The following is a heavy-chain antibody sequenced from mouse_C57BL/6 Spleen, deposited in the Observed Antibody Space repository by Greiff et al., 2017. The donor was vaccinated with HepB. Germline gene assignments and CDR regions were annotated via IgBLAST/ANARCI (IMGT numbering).Heavy chain of an antibody. Sequence: EVKLVESGGGLVQSGRSLRLSCATSGFTFSDFYMEWVRQAPGKGLEWIAASRNKANDYTTEYSASVKGRFIVSRDTSKSILYLQMNALRAEDTAIYYCARDARTTVVEDYAMDYWGQGTSVTVSS. V-gene: IGHV7-1*01. D-gene: IGHD1-1*01. CDR1: GFTFSDFY. J-gene: IGHJ4*01. CDR3: ARDARTTVVEDYAMDY. CDR2: SRNKANDYTT.